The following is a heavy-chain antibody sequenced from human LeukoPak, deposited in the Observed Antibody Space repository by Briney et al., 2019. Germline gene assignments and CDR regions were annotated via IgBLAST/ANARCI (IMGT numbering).Heavy chain of an antibody. V-gene: IGHV4-39*07. CDR3: ARVADDYGVLGAFDI. CDR1: GGSISSSSYY. J-gene: IGHJ3*02. D-gene: IGHD4-17*01. CDR2: IYHSGST. Sequence: SETLSLTCTVSGGSISSSSYYWGWIRQPPGKGLEWIGEIYHSGSTNYNPSLKSRVTISVDKSKNQFSLKLSSVTAADTAVYYCARVADDYGVLGAFDIWGQGTMVTVSS.